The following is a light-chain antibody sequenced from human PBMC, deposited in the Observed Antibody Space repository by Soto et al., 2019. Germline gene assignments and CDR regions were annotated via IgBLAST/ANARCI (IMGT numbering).Light chain of an antibody. CDR1: SSDVGGYKY. Sequence: QSALTQPASVSGSPGQSITISCTGISSDVGGYKYVSWYQHHPGKAPKVMIYDVTNRPSGVSNRFSGSKSGNTASLTISGLQAEDEADYYCSSYTTSSTLVLFGGGTKLTVL. CDR3: SSYTTSSTLVL. V-gene: IGLV2-14*03. J-gene: IGLJ2*01. CDR2: DVT.